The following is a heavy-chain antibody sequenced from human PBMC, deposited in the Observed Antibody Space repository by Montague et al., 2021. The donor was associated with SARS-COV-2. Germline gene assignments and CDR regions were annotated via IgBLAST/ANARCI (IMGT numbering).Heavy chain of an antibody. D-gene: IGHD1-14*01. V-gene: IGHV6-1*01. CDR2: TYYRFKWYN. CDR1: GDSVSSNIAA. J-gene: IGHJ4*02. Sequence: CAISGDSVSSNIAAWNWIRQSPSRGLEWLGRTYYRFKWYNDYAVSVRSRITISPDTSKNQFSLQLNSVTPEDTAVYRCTQERGPGRTTWHYFDYWGQGTLVTVSS. CDR3: TQERGPGRTTWHYFDY.